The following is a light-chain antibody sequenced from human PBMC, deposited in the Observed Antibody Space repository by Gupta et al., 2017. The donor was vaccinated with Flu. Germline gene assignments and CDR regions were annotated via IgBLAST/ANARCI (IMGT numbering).Light chain of an antibody. Sequence: SYELTQPPSVSVSPGQTASITCSGDKLGDKDARWEQQKPGQSPVLVIYQDSKRPSGIPERFSGSNSGNTATLTISGTQAMDEADYYCQAWDSSTAWVFGGGTKLTVL. V-gene: IGLV3-1*01. CDR2: QDS. CDR1: KLGDKD. J-gene: IGLJ3*02. CDR3: QAWDSSTAWV.